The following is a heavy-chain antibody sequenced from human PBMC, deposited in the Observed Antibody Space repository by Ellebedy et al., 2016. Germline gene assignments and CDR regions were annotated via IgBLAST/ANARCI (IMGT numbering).Heavy chain of an antibody. CDR3: ARAEAAAGTSPFDY. CDR2: INHSGST. CDR1: GGSISSGGYS. J-gene: IGHJ4*02. Sequence: SETLSLTXAVSGGSISSGGYSWSWIRQPPGKGLEWIGEINHSGSTNYNPSLKSRVTISVDTSKNQFSLKLSSVTAADTAVYYCARAEAAAGTSPFDYWGQGTLVTVSS. V-gene: IGHV4-34*01. D-gene: IGHD6-13*01.